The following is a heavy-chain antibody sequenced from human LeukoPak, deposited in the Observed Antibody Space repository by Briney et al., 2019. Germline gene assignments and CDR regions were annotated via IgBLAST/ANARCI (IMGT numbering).Heavy chain of an antibody. J-gene: IGHJ4*02. CDR1: GGSISTYY. CDR3: ARGTLAYYFDY. D-gene: IGHD3-3*02. V-gene: IGHV4-59*01. CDR2: IYYRGST. Sequence: SETLSLTCTVSGGSISTYYWSWIRQSPGKGLEWIGYIYYRGSTNYNPSLKSRVTISVDTSRNQFSLKLSSVTAADTAVYYCARGTLAYYFDYWGQGTLVTVSS.